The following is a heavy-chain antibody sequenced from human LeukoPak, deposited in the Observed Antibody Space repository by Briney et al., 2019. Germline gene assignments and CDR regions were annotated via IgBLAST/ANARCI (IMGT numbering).Heavy chain of an antibody. Sequence: GGSLRLSCTASGFTFTNYAMNWVRQAPGKGLEWVSGISASGGSTYHADSVKGRFTISRDNSKNTLYLEMNSLGAEDTAVYYCAKDRNSGRYGVLGLFDYWGQGTLVTVSS. CDR2: ISASGGST. CDR3: AKDRNSGRYGVLGLFDY. J-gene: IGHJ4*02. V-gene: IGHV3-23*01. D-gene: IGHD1-26*01. CDR1: GFTFTNYA.